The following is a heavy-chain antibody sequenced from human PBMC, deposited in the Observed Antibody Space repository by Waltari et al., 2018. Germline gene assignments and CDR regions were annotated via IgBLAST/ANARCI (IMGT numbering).Heavy chain of an antibody. Sequence: QVQLQESGPGLVKPSETLSLTCTVSGGSLSSHYWSWIRQPPGKGLEWIGYIYYSGSTNYNPSLKSRVTISVDTSKNQFSLKLSSVTAADTAVYYCARGGGYGIDYWGQGTLVTVSS. V-gene: IGHV4-59*11. D-gene: IGHD5-12*01. CDR3: ARGGGYGIDY. J-gene: IGHJ4*02. CDR1: GGSLSSHY. CDR2: IYYSGST.